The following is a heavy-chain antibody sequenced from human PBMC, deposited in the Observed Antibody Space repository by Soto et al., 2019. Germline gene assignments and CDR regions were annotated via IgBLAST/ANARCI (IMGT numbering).Heavy chain of an antibody. V-gene: IGHV5-10-1*01. D-gene: IGHD3-10*01. J-gene: IGHJ4*02. CDR1: GYSFTNYW. CDR2: IDPSDSYT. CDR3: ASRSGYHDY. Sequence: PGESLKISCKGSGYSFTNYWISWVRQMPGKGLEWMGRIDPSDSYTNYSPSFRGHVTISADKSISTAYLQWSSLKASDTAMYYYASRSGYHDYCGLRPLVTVSS.